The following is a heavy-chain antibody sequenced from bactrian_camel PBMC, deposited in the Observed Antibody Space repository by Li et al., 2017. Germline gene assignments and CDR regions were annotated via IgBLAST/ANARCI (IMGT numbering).Heavy chain of an antibody. CDR3: AAGTGPTGAKIWGGCWYNH. Sequence: HVQLVESGGGSVQAGGSLNVSCVASGVTRNAYCIGWFRQGPGNEREGVASIYAGGGRPHYADSVKGRFTISLDNAKKTLYLQMSSLTPDDTAMYYCAAGTGPTGAKIWGGCWYNHWGQGTQVTVS. V-gene: IGHV3S1*01. CDR1: GVTRNAYC. CDR2: IYAGGGRP. J-gene: IGHJ4*01. D-gene: IGHD6*01.